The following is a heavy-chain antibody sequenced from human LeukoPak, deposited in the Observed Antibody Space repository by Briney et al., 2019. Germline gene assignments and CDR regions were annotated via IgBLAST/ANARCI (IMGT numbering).Heavy chain of an antibody. Sequence: SETLSLTCAVCGGSFSGYYWSWIRQPPGKGLEWIGEINHSGSTNYIPSLKSRVTISVDTSKNQFSLKLSSVTAADTAVYYCARELVPAALYGMDVWGQGTTVTVSS. V-gene: IGHV4-34*01. J-gene: IGHJ6*02. CDR2: INHSGST. CDR1: GGSFSGYY. CDR3: ARELVPAALYGMDV. D-gene: IGHD2-2*01.